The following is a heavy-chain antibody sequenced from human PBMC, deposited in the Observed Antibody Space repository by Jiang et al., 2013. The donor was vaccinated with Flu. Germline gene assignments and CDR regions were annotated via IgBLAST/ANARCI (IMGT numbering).Heavy chain of an antibody. CDR3: ARAPRLWFGELFDAFDI. CDR1: GGSISSGDYY. CDR2: IYYSGST. J-gene: IGHJ3*02. D-gene: IGHD3-10*01. V-gene: IGHV4-30-4*01. Sequence: GLVKPSQTLSLTCTVSGGSISSGDYYWSWIRQPPGKGLEWIGYIYYSGSTYYNPSLKSRVTISVDTPKNQFSLKLSSVTAADTAVYYCARAPRLWFGELFDAFDIWGQGTMVTVSS.